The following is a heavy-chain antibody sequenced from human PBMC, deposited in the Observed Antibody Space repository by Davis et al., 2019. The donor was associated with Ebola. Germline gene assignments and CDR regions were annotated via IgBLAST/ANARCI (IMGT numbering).Heavy chain of an antibody. J-gene: IGHJ6*02. CDR3: ARSRGYSAYVNADYYGMDV. V-gene: IGHV3-11*01. Sequence: PGGSLRLSCAASGFTFSTSGMSWIRQAPGKGLEWVSYISSSGEITFYADSVKGRFTISRDNAKNSLNLQMHSLTAEDTAVYYCARSRGYSAYVNADYYGMDVWGQGTTVTVSS. CDR1: GFTFSTSG. CDR2: ISSSGEIT. D-gene: IGHD5-12*01.